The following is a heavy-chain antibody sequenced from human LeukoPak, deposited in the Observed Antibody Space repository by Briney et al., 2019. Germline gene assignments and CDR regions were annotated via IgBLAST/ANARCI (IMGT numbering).Heavy chain of an antibody. CDR3: ARGPRIYYDSSGYYYELPDYYYYGMDV. CDR1: GYTFTSYG. J-gene: IGHJ6*02. Sequence: ASVKVSCKASGYTFTSYGISWVRQAPGQGLEWMGWISAYNGNTNYAQKLQGRVTMTTDTSTSTAYMELRSLRSDDTAVYYCARGPRIYYDSSGYYYELPDYYYYGMDVWGQGTTVTVS. V-gene: IGHV1-18*01. D-gene: IGHD3-22*01. CDR2: ISAYNGNT.